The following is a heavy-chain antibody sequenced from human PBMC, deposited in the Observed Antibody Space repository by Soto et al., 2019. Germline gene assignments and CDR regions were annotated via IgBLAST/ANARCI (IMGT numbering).Heavy chain of an antibody. CDR1: GFTFSSYG. V-gene: IGHV3-30*18. CDR2: ISYDGSNK. J-gene: IGHJ4*02. D-gene: IGHD2-15*01. CDR3: AKSSIPRPYCSGGSCNYVTFDY. Sequence: PGGSLRLSCAASGFTFSSYGMHWVRQAPGKGLEWVAVISYDGSNKYYADSVKGRFTISRDNSKNTLYLQMNSLRAEDTAVYYCAKSSIPRPYCSGGSCNYVTFDYWGQGTLVTVSS.